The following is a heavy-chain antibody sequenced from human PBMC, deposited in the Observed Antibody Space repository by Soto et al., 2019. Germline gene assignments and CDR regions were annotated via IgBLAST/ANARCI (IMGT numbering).Heavy chain of an antibody. CDR3: ARMKPLGPYYFDF. V-gene: IGHV2-70*04. CDR2: VDWNDDA. CDR1: GFSLRTPGMR. Sequence: SGPTLVNPTQTLTLTCTVAGFSLRTPGMRVSWLRQPPGKALEWLGRVDWNDDAFYDTSLATRLTISKENSRNRVVLTLTNVDPVDTASYYCARMKPLGPYYFDFWGQGALVTVSS. J-gene: IGHJ4*02.